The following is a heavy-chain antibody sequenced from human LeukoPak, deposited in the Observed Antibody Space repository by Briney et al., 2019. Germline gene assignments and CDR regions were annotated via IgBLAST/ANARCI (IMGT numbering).Heavy chain of an antibody. CDR1: GYSFTSYW. J-gene: IGHJ3*02. CDR2: IYPGDSDI. V-gene: IGHV5-51*01. CDR3: GRGARAASDI. D-gene: IGHD1-26*01. Sequence: GESLKISCKGSGYSFTSYWIGWVRQVPGKGLEWMGIIYPGDSDIRYSPSFQGQVTISVDKSMSTAYLQWSSLKASDTAMYYCGRGARAASDIWGQGTMVTVSS.